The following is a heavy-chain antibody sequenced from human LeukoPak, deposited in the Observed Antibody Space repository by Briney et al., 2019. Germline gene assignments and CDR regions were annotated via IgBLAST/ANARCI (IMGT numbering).Heavy chain of an antibody. V-gene: IGHV3-30*01. CDR1: GFTFSSYA. Sequence: GGSLRLSCAASGFTFSSYAMHWVRQAPGKGLEWVAVISYDGSNKYYADSVKGRFTISRDNSKNTLYLQMNSLRAEDTAVYYCARDGGGYSSSWFGYWGQGTLVTVSS. J-gene: IGHJ4*02. CDR2: ISYDGSNK. D-gene: IGHD6-13*01. CDR3: ARDGGGYSSSWFGY.